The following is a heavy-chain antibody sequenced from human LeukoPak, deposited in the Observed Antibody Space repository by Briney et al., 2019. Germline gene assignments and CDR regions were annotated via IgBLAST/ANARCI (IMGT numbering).Heavy chain of an antibody. CDR2: IKQDGSQK. V-gene: IGHV3-7*01. Sequence: GGSLRLSCAASGFTFSNYWMTWVRQAPGKGLEWVANIKQDGSQKYYVDPVKGRFTISRDNARNSVYLQMNSLRVEDTAVYYCARIGYSSSSNDYWGQGTLVTVSS. CDR3: ARIGYSSSSNDY. CDR1: GFTFSNYW. J-gene: IGHJ4*02. D-gene: IGHD6-6*01.